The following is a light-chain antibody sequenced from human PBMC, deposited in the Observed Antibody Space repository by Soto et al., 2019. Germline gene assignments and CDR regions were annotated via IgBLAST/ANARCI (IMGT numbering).Light chain of an antibody. J-gene: IGKJ4*01. CDR3: QQDYNPPLT. V-gene: IGKV3D-7*01. CDR2: GAS. Sequence: PGERVTLSCRASQSVSSSYLTWYQQKPGQAPRLLIYGASTRATGIPARFSGSGSGTDFTLTISSLQPEDFAVYYCQQDYNPPLTFGGGTKVEIK. CDR1: QSVSSSY.